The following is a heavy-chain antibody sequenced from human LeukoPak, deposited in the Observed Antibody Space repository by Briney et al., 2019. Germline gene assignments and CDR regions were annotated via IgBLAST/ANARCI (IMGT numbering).Heavy chain of an antibody. D-gene: IGHD3-22*01. V-gene: IGHV3-11*01. CDR2: ISSSATNI. J-gene: IGHJ1*01. CDR3: ARVDFYYDSSGYVGEYFQH. CDR1: GFTFSNYY. Sequence: GGSLRLSCAASGFTFSNYYLSWIRQAPGKGLEWLSYISSSATNIQYADFVRGRFTISRDNAKNSLYLQMNRLRDEDTAVYYCARVDFYYDSSGYVGEYFQHWGQGTLVTVSS.